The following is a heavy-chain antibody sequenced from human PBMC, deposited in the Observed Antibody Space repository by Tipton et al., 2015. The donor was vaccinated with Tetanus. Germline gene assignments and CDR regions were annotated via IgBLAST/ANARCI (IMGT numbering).Heavy chain of an antibody. Sequence: LRLSCTVSGGSVNDGRFYWTWIRQPPGKALEWVAHIYYSGSATYSPSVTSRATVSIDMSKNQFSLRLTSATAADTAVYYCARDRITGPTGRYYAMDVWGQGTTVTVSS. CDR2: IYYSGSA. D-gene: IGHD1-7*01. CDR1: GGSVNDGRFY. J-gene: IGHJ6*01. V-gene: IGHV4-61*01. CDR3: ARDRITGPTGRYYAMDV.